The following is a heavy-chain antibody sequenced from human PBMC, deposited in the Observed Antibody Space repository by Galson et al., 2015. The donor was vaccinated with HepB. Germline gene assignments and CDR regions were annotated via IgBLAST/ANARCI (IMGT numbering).Heavy chain of an antibody. Sequence: SVKVSCKASGGTFSNYAITWVRQAPGQGLEWVGGIIPIFGTANYAQRFQGRVTITADESTSTAYMERSSLRSEDTAVYYCARGGRDGFNYHYFDYWGQGTPVPVSS. CDR2: IIPIFGTA. V-gene: IGHV1-69*13. CDR1: GGTFSNYA. J-gene: IGHJ4*02. D-gene: IGHD5-24*01. CDR3: ARGGRDGFNYHYFDY.